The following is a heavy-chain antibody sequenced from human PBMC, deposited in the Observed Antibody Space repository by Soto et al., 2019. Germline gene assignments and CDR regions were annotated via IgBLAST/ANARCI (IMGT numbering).Heavy chain of an antibody. CDR3: ARTEIVVVVAATPWFDP. Sequence: PSETLSLTCTVSCGSISSYYWSWIRQPPGKGLEWIGYIYYSGSTNYNPSLKSRVTISVDTSKNQFSLKLSSVTAADTAVYYCARTEIVVVVAATPWFDPWGQGTLVTVSS. CDR2: IYYSGST. V-gene: IGHV4-59*01. D-gene: IGHD2-15*01. J-gene: IGHJ5*02. CDR1: CGSISSYY.